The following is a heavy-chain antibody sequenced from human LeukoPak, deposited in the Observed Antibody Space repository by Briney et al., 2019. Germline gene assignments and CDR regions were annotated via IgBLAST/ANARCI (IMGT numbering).Heavy chain of an antibody. CDR3: ARDHARYSSSWYYFDY. CDR2: IIPIFGTA. V-gene: IGHV1-69*13. CDR1: GGTFTSYA. J-gene: IGHJ4*02. D-gene: IGHD6-13*01. Sequence: ASVKVSCKASGGTFTSYAISWVRQAPGQGLEWMGGIIPIFGTANYAQKFQGRVTITADESTSTAYMELSSLRSEDTAVYYCARDHARYSSSWYYFDYWGQGTLVTVSS.